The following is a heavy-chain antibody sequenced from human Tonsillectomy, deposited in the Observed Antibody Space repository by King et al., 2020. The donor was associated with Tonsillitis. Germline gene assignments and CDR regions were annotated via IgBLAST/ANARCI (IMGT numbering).Heavy chain of an antibody. CDR1: GGSISSGGYY. V-gene: IGHV4-31*03. Sequence: VQLQESGPGLVKPSQTLSLTCTVSGGSISSGGYYWNWIRQHPGKGLEWIVNIYYSGGTYYNPSLKSRVTISVVASENQFSLNLTSVTAADTAVYYCARGKGYCSSTSCLGRYFDLWGRGTLVTVSS. J-gene: IGHJ2*01. D-gene: IGHD2-2*01. CDR2: IYYSGGT. CDR3: ARGKGYCSSTSCLGRYFDL.